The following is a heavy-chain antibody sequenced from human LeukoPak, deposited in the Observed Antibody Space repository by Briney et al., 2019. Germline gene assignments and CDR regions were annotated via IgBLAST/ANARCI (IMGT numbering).Heavy chain of an antibody. Sequence: GGSLRLSCAASGFTFSTYAMSWVRQAPGKGLEWVSALTNSGGSGGVTYYADSVKGRFTISRDNSKNTLYLQMNSLRAEDTAVYYCAKGGAITMIVVVTPNAFDIWGQGTMVTVSS. V-gene: IGHV3-23*01. J-gene: IGHJ3*02. CDR2: LTNSGGSGGVT. CDR1: GFTFSTYA. D-gene: IGHD3-22*01. CDR3: AKGGAITMIVVVTPNAFDI.